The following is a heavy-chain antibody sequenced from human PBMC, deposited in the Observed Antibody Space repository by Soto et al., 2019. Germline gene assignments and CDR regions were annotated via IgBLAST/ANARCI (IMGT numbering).Heavy chain of an antibody. D-gene: IGHD6-19*01. CDR1: GFTFSDYA. J-gene: IGHJ4*02. V-gene: IGHV3-30*18. CDR3: AKGGRQWLVTSDFNY. Sequence: VQLVESGGGVVQPGRSLLLSCAASGFTFSDYAMHWVRQAPGKGLEWVAVVSHDGRNTHYADSVRGRFTISRDSSKNTVSLEMTSLRAEDTAVYYCAKGGRQWLVTSDFNYWGQGALVTVSS. CDR2: VSHDGRNT.